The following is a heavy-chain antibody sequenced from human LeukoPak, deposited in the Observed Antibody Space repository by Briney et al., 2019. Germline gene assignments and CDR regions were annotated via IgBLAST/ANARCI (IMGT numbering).Heavy chain of an antibody. J-gene: IGHJ3*02. CDR1: GYTFTSYD. Sequence: ASVKVSCKASGYTFTSYDINWVRQATGQGLEWMGWMNPNSGNTGYAQKFQGRVTMTRDTSTSTVYMELSSLRSDDTAVYYCARDLDSTGWAGAFDIWGQGTMVTVSS. V-gene: IGHV1-8*01. CDR2: MNPNSGNT. CDR3: ARDLDSTGWAGAFDI. D-gene: IGHD6-19*01.